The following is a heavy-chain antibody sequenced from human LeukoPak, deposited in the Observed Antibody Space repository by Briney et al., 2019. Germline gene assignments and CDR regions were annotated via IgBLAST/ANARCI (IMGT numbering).Heavy chain of an antibody. CDR3: ARASSTRGNYYYGMDV. CDR2: ISAYNGNT. CDR1: GYTFTSYG. Sequence: ASVKVSCKASGYTFTSYGISWVRQAPGQVLEWMGWISAYNGNTNYAQKLQGRVTMTTDTSTSTAYMELRSLRSDDTAVYYCARASSTRGNYYYGMDVWGQGTTVTVSS. V-gene: IGHV1-18*01. D-gene: IGHD2-2*01. J-gene: IGHJ6*02.